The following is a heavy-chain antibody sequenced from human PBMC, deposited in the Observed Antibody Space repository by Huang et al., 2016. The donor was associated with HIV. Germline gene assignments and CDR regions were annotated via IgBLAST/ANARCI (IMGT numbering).Heavy chain of an antibody. D-gene: IGHD2-15*01. V-gene: IGHV3-21*01. Sequence: EVQLEESGGALVKPGGSLRISCAATGFLFTTFTMPWVRQAPGKGLCGVSSNSGIFSSIYYADAVKGRFTISSDNTKKSLYLQMSSLSVDDTAFYFCARGGQVGYFNLWCHGTLVSVSS. CDR3: ARGGQVGYFNL. CDR1: GFLFTTFT. J-gene: IGHJ4*03. CDR2: NSGIFSSI.